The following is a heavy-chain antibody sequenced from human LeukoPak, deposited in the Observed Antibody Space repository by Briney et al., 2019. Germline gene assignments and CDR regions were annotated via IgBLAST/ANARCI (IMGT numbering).Heavy chain of an antibody. J-gene: IGHJ4*02. Sequence: SQTLSLTCAVSGGSISSGGYSWSWIRQPPGKGLEWIGYIYHSGSTNYNPSLKSRVTISVDTSKNQFSLKLSSVTAADTAVYYCARSLAGIAAARYDYWGQGTLVTVSS. CDR3: ARSLAGIAAARYDY. V-gene: IGHV4-30-2*01. CDR1: GGSISSGGYS. D-gene: IGHD6-13*01. CDR2: IYHSGST.